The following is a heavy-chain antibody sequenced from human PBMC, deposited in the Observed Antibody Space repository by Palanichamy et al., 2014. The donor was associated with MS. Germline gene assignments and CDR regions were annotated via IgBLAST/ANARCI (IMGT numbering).Heavy chain of an antibody. D-gene: IGHD2-2*01. CDR2: LYSGGST. Sequence: EVQLVESGGGLIQPGGSLRLSCAASGFIVSSNYMSWVRQAPGKGLEWLSILYSGGSTYYADSVKGRFTISRDSSKNTLFLQMNSLRVEDTAVYYCARAQEVPAAMDYWGQGTLVTVSS. CDR3: ARAQEVPAAMDY. CDR1: GFIVSSNY. J-gene: IGHJ4*02. V-gene: IGHV3-53*01.